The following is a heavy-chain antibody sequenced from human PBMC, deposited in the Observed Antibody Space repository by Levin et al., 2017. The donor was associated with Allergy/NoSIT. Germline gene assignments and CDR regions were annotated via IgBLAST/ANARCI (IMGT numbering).Heavy chain of an antibody. V-gene: IGHV3-21*01. Sequence: GGSLRLSCAASGFTFSSYSMNWVRQAPGKGLEWVSSISSSSSYIYYADSVKGRFTISRDNAKNSLYLQMNSLRAEDTAVYYCARVGVLRYFDWLPHDAFDIWGQGTMVTVSS. CDR3: ARVGVLRYFDWLPHDAFDI. CDR2: ISSSSSYI. J-gene: IGHJ3*02. D-gene: IGHD3-9*01. CDR1: GFTFSSYS.